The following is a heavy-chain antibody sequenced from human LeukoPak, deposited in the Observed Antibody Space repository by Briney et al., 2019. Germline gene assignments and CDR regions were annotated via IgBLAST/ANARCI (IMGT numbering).Heavy chain of an antibody. CDR2: ISYDGNNK. J-gene: IGHJ4*02. V-gene: IGHV3-30*18. CDR1: GFTFNSYG. D-gene: IGHD2-21*01. Sequence: PGGSLRLSCAASGFTFNSYGMHWVRQAPGKGLEWVAVISYDGNNKNCADSVKGRFTISRDNSKNTLYLQMNSLRAEDTAVYYCAKGDCVNAICYYPYYFDYWGQGTLVTVSS. CDR3: AKGDCVNAICYYPYYFDY.